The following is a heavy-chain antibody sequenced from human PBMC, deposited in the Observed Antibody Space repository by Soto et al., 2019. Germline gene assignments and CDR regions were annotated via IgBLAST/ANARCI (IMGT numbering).Heavy chain of an antibody. CDR1: GFTFSSYG. D-gene: IGHD6-13*01. CDR3: AKPGIAAPQLKNGFDP. V-gene: IGHV3-30*18. Sequence: GGSLRGYCAASGFTFSSYGMHWVRQAPGKGLEWVAVISYDGSNKYYADSVKGRFTISRDNSKNTLYLQMNSLRAEDTAVYYCAKPGIAAPQLKNGFDPWGQGTLVTVS. CDR2: ISYDGSNK. J-gene: IGHJ5*02.